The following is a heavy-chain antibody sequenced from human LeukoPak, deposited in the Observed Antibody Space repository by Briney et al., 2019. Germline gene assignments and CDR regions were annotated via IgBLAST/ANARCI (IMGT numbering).Heavy chain of an antibody. J-gene: IGHJ4*02. CDR2: ISRTSTYL. CDR3: AKDTRKGGYYSDY. CDR1: GFRFSTHD. Sequence: GGSLRLSCAASGFRFSTHDLNWVRQAPGKGLECVSYISRTSTYLYYAGSVKGRFTISRDNDKNLLYLQMNNLRAEDTAVYFCAKDTRKGGYYSDYWGQGTVVTVSS. D-gene: IGHD3-22*01. V-gene: IGHV3-21*01.